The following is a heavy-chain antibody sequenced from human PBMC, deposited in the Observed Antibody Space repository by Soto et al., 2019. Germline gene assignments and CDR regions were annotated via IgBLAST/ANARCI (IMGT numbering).Heavy chain of an antibody. V-gene: IGHV1-2*02. Sequence: ASVKVSCKVSGYTFSGFYMHWVRQAPGQGLEWMGWINPNSGCTKSAEKFQGRVTMTRDTSISTAYMELSRLTSDDTAVYYCASAAVTGTAGLDFWGKGTQVTVSS. CDR3: ASAAVTGTAGLDF. D-gene: IGHD6-19*01. CDR2: INPNSGCT. CDR1: GYTFSGFY. J-gene: IGHJ4*02.